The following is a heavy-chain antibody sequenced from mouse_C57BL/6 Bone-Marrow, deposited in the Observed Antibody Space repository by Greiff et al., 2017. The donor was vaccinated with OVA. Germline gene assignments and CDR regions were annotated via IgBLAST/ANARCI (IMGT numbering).Heavy chain of an antibody. D-gene: IGHD2-2*01. Sequence: VKLQESGAELARPGASVKLSCKASGYTFTSYGISWVKQRPGQGLEWIGEIYPRSGNTYYNEKFKGKATLTADKSSSTAYMELRSLTSEDSAVYCCARGLYYGYDCWDFDVCGTGTTVTVSS. CDR1: GYTFTSYG. CDR2: IYPRSGNT. J-gene: IGHJ1*03. CDR3: ARGLYYGYDCWDFDV. V-gene: IGHV1-81*01.